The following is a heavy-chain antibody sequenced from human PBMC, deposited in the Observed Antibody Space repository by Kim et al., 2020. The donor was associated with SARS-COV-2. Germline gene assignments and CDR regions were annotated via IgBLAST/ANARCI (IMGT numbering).Heavy chain of an antibody. J-gene: IGHJ4*02. CDR1: EFSVSTKT. D-gene: IGHD1-20*01. Sequence: GGSLRLSCAASEFSVSTKTMTWVRQAPGKGLEWVSIIYRNGTTYYADSVKGRFTTSRDTSKNTLYLQMDNLRADDTAVYYCEGDNYNNYWYKYWGQGTLVTVSA. V-gene: IGHV3-53*01. CDR3: EGDNYNNYWYKY. CDR2: IYRNGTT.